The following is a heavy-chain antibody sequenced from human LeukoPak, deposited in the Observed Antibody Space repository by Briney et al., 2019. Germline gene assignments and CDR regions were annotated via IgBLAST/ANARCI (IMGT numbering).Heavy chain of an antibody. D-gene: IGHD3-22*01. CDR1: GGSISSGGYY. CDR3: ARDISSLRHYYDSSGYEGYFDY. CDR2: IYYSGST. Sequence: PSETLSLTCTVSGGSISSGGYYWSWIRQHPGKGLEWIGYIYYSGSTYYNPSLKSRVTISVDTSKNQFSLKLSSVTAADTAVYYCARDISSLRHYYDSSGYEGYFDYWGQGTLVTVSS. V-gene: IGHV4-31*03. J-gene: IGHJ4*02.